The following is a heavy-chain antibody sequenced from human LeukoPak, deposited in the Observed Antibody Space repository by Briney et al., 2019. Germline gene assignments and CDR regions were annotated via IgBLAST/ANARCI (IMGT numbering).Heavy chain of an antibody. CDR2: MNPNSGNT. J-gene: IGHJ3*02. D-gene: IGHD3-22*01. CDR1: GYTFTSYD. Sequence: ASVKVSCKASGYTFTSYDINWVRQATGQGLEWMGWMNPNSGNTSYAQKFQGRVTMTRDMSTSTVYMELSSLRSEDTAVYYCARETDYYDSSGYAFDIWGQGTMVTVSS. CDR3: ARETDYYDSSGYAFDI. V-gene: IGHV1-8*01.